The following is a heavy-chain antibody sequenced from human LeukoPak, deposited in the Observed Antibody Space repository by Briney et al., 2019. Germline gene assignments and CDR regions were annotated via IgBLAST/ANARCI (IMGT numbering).Heavy chain of an antibody. J-gene: IGHJ4*02. D-gene: IGHD3-22*01. V-gene: IGHV3-30-3*01. CDR1: GFRVSTYG. CDR2: ISYYGSPK. CDR3: ARGYYYDSSAYPAHFDH. Sequence: PGGSMRLSCAASGFRVSTYGVHWVRQASGKGLEWVALISYYGSPKYYADSVTGRLTIPRDNSKNTLYMQMNSLRIEDTAVYYCARGYYYDSSAYPAHFDHWGQGTLVTVSS.